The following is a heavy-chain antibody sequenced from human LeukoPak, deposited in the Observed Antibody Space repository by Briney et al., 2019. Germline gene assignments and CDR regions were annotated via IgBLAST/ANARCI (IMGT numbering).Heavy chain of an antibody. CDR3: AKSARSYGSGSYYSDY. CDR1: GFTFSSYA. J-gene: IGHJ4*02. CDR2: ISGSGGST. D-gene: IGHD3-10*01. Sequence: GGSLRLSCAASGFTFSSYAMSWVSQAPGKGLEWVSTISGSGGSTYYADSVKGRFTISRDNSKNTLYLQMNSLRAEDTAVYYCAKSARSYGSGSYYSDYWGQGTLVTVSS. V-gene: IGHV3-23*01.